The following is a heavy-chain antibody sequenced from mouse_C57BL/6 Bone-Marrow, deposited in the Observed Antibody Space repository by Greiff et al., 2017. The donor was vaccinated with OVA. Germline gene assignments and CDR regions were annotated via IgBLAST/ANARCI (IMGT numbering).Heavy chain of an antibody. CDR1: GFTFSSYG. Sequence: DVHLVESGGDLVKPGGSLKLSCAASGFTFSSYGMSWVRQTPDKRLEWVATISSGGSYTYYPDSVKGRFTISRDNAKNTLYLQMSSLKSEDTAMYYCAPYDYEYYYAMDYWGQGTSVTVSS. D-gene: IGHD2-4*01. CDR3: APYDYEYYYAMDY. CDR2: ISSGGSYT. J-gene: IGHJ4*01. V-gene: IGHV5-6*01.